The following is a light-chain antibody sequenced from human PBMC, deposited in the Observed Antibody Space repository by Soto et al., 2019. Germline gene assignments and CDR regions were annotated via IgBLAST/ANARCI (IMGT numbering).Light chain of an antibody. CDR3: CSYAGSSTLWV. CDR1: SSDVGSYNL. CDR2: EGS. Sequence: QSVLTQPASVSGSPGQSITISCTGTSSDVGSYNLVSWYQQHPGKAPKLMIYEGSKRPSGVSNRFSGSKSGNTASLTISGLQSEDEGDYYCCSYAGSSTLWVFGGGTKLTVL. J-gene: IGLJ3*02. V-gene: IGLV2-23*01.